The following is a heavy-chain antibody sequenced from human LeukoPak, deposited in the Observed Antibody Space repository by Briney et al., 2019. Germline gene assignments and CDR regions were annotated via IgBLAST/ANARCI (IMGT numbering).Heavy chain of an antibody. CDR1: GFTFSSYA. V-gene: IGHV3-30-3*01. CDR2: ISYDGSNK. CDR3: ARGLGYYDFWSAPASFDY. J-gene: IGHJ4*02. Sequence: GGSLRLSCAASGFTFSSYAMHWVRQAPGKGLEWVAVISYDGSNKYYADSVKGRCTISRDNSKNTLYLQMNSLRAEDTAVYYRARGLGYYDFWSAPASFDYWGQGTLVTVSS. D-gene: IGHD3-3*01.